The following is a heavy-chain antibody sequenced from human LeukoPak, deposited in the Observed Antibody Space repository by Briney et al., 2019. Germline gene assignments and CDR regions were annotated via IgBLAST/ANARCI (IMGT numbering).Heavy chain of an antibody. Sequence: GESLRLSCAASGFPFSSYAMSWVRQAPGKGLEWVSTISNSDDSTYYADSVKGRFTISRDDAKNLLYLDMNSLRAEDTAVYYCARGHTAVTRHFDFWGQGTLVTVSS. V-gene: IGHV3-23*01. CDR3: ARGHTAVTRHFDF. J-gene: IGHJ4*02. CDR2: ISNSDDST. D-gene: IGHD4-17*01. CDR1: GFPFSSYA.